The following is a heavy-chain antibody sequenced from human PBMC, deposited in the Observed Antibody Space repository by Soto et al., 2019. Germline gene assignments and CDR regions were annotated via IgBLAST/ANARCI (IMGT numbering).Heavy chain of an antibody. V-gene: IGHV4-30-4*01. D-gene: IGHD2-15*01. Sequence: SETLSLTCTVSGGSISSGDYYWSWIRQPPGKGLEWIGYIYYSGSTYYNPSLKSRVTISVDTSKNQFSLKLSSVTAADTAVYYCARGSKDPLNCSGGSCYSGAIDYWGQGTLVTVSS. CDR1: GGSISSGDYY. J-gene: IGHJ4*02. CDR2: IYYSGST. CDR3: ARGSKDPLNCSGGSCYSGAIDY.